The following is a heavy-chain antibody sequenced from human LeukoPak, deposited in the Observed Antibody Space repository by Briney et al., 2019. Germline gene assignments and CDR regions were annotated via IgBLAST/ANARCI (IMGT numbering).Heavy chain of an antibody. J-gene: IGHJ4*02. CDR3: ARELEIAVAGTLGY. Sequence: GGSLRLSCAASGFTFSSYAMHWVRQAPGKGLELVAVIWYDGSNKYYADSAKGRFTISRDHSKNTLYLQMKSLRAEDTAVYYCARELEIAVAGTLGYWGQGTLVTVSS. V-gene: IGHV3-33*01. CDR1: GFTFSSYA. CDR2: IWYDGSNK. D-gene: IGHD6-19*01.